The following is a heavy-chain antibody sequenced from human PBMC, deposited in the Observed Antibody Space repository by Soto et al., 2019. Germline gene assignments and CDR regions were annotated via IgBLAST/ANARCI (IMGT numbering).Heavy chain of an antibody. V-gene: IGHV1-69*12. CDR3: GRDRVMRGNSYYYGMDV. Sequence: VLLEQSGAEVKKPGSSVKVSCKTSGGTFSNFAISWVRLAPGQGLEWMGVIIPKFSAPTYARKFQGRVMITADESTSTAFMELSSLRSEDTAVYYCGRDRVMRGNSYYYGMDVWGQGTTVIVSS. CDR1: GGTFSNFA. J-gene: IGHJ6*02. D-gene: IGHD2-21*01. CDR2: IIPKFSAP.